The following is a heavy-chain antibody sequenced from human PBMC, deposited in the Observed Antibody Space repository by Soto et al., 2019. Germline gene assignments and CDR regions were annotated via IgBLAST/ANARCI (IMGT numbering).Heavy chain of an antibody. D-gene: IGHD2-15*01. J-gene: IGHJ6*02. CDR1: GYSFAGYY. CDR3: ARDFVGVVMDYGMDV. V-gene: IGHV1-2*02. CDR2: IDPNSGDT. Sequence: RASVKVSCKTSGYSFAGYYVLWVRQAPGQGLEWMGWIDPNSGDTKYAQKFQGRVTMTRDTLISTAYMELTRLTSDDTAVYYCARDFVGVVMDYGMDVWGQGTTVTVSS.